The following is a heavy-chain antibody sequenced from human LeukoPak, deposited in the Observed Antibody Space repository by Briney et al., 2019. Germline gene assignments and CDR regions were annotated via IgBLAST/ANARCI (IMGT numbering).Heavy chain of an antibody. J-gene: IGHJ4*02. Sequence: GGSLRLSCAASGFTFSNCWMTWVRQAPGKGLEWVANIKKDGSGKYYADSVKGRFIISRDNAKNSSYLQMNSLRPEDSAVYYCAVEVGLPAAGGNYWGQGTLVTVSS. CDR2: IKKDGSGK. CDR3: AVEVGLPAAGGNY. V-gene: IGHV3-7*01. D-gene: IGHD2-21*02. CDR1: GFTFSNCW.